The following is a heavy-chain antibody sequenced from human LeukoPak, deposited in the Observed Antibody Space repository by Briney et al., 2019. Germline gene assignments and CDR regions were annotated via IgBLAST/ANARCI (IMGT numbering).Heavy chain of an antibody. CDR2: VSYDGSNK. J-gene: IGHJ4*02. D-gene: IGHD2-2*01. V-gene: IGHV3-30-3*01. Sequence: HPGGSLSLPCAASGFTFSSYAMHWVRQAPGKGLQWVAVVSYDGSNKYYADSVKGRFTISRDNSKNTLYLQMNSLRAEDTAVYYCARNMYQIIDYWGQGTLVTVSS. CDR3: ARNMYQIIDY. CDR1: GFTFSSYA.